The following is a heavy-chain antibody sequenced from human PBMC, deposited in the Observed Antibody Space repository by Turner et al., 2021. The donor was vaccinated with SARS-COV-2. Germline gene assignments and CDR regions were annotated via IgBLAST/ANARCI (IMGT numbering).Heavy chain of an antibody. J-gene: IGHJ3*01. D-gene: IGHD3-16*02. V-gene: IGHV3-30*03. CDR1: GLTFNTYG. Sequence: QGQLVEPGGGVGPSGESLRLSCAASGLTFNTYGMDWVRQAPDKGLGLVAFISTGGRTTYHADSVTGRFSISRDDSSNTLFLQMSSLTTEDTGVYYCAREIVASTYAFDFWGQGTLVIISS. CDR3: AREIVASTYAFDF. CDR2: ISTGGRTT.